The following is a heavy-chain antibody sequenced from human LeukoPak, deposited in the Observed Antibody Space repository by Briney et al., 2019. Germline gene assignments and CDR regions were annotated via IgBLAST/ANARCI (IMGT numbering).Heavy chain of an antibody. Sequence: PGGSLRLSCAASGLTFSSYGMHWGRQAPGKGLEWVAFIRYDGSNKYYADSVKGRFTISRDNSKNTLYLQMNSLRAEDTAVYYCAKDYLGYCSSTSCHDAFDIWGQGTMVTVSS. D-gene: IGHD2-2*01. V-gene: IGHV3-30*02. CDR2: IRYDGSNK. J-gene: IGHJ3*02. CDR3: AKDYLGYCSSTSCHDAFDI. CDR1: GLTFSSYG.